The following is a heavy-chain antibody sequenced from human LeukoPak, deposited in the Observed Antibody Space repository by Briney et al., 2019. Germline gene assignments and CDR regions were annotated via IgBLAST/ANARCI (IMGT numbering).Heavy chain of an antibody. CDR3: AREVAVAAFDY. J-gene: IGHJ4*02. D-gene: IGHD6-19*01. CDR2: INTNTGNP. CDR1: GYTFTSYG. Sequence: ASVKVSCKASGYTFTSYGISWVRQAPGQGLEWMGWINTNTGNPTYAQGFTGRFVFSLDTSVSTAYLQISSLKAEDTAVYYCAREVAVAAFDYWGQGTLVTVSS. V-gene: IGHV7-4-1*02.